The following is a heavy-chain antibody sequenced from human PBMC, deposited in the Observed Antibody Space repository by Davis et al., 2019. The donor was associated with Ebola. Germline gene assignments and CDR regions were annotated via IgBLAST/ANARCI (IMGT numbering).Heavy chain of an antibody. CDR1: GYSFTSYS. Sequence: GESLKISCKGSGYSFTSYSIGWVRQMPGKGLEWMGFIYPGHSDTSYSPSFQGQVTISADKSTSTAYMELSSLRSEDTAVYYCAREMATIRDYWGQGTLVTVSS. V-gene: IGHV5-51*01. J-gene: IGHJ4*02. D-gene: IGHD5-24*01. CDR2: IYPGHSDT. CDR3: AREMATIRDY.